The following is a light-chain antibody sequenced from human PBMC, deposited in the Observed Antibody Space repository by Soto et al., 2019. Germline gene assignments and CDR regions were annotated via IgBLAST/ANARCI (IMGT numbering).Light chain of an antibody. V-gene: IGKV3-20*01. Sequence: EIGLTQSPGTLSLSPGERATLSCRASQSITNSYLAWYQQKPGQAPRLLIYGASRRATGIPDRFSGIESVTDFTLTISRVEPEDSAVYYCQQYGGSPWTFGQGTKVEIK. CDR3: QQYGGSPWT. J-gene: IGKJ1*01. CDR2: GAS. CDR1: QSITNSY.